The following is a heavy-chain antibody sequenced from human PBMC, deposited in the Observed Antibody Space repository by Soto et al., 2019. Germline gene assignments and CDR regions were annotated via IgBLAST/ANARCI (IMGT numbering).Heavy chain of an antibody. V-gene: IGHV4-34*01. CDR1: GGSFSGYY. J-gene: IGHJ4*02. D-gene: IGHD6-13*01. CDR3: ARAAPEQAATFDY. Sequence: SETLSLTCAVYGGSFSGYYWSWIRQPPGKGLEWIGEINHSGSTNYNPSLKSRVTISVDTSKNQFSLKLSSVTAADTAVYYCARAAPEQAATFDYWGQGTLVTVSS. CDR2: INHSGST.